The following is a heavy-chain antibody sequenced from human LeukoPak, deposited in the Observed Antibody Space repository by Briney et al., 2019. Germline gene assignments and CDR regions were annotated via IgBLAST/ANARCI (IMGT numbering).Heavy chain of an antibody. J-gene: IGHJ3*02. Sequence: ASVKVSCXASGGTFSSYAISWVRQAPGQGLEWMGGIIPIFGTANYAQKFQGRVTITADESTSTAYMELSSLRSDDTAVYYCASPPVHYYDSSGYYDAFDIWGQGTMVTVSS. V-gene: IGHV1-69*13. CDR1: GGTFSSYA. CDR3: ASPPVHYYDSSGYYDAFDI. CDR2: IIPIFGTA. D-gene: IGHD3-22*01.